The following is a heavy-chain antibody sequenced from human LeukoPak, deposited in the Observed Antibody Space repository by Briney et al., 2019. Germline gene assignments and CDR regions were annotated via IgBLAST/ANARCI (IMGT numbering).Heavy chain of an antibody. CDR2: INHSGST. V-gene: IGHV4-34*01. J-gene: IGHJ5*02. Sequence: SETLSLTCAVYGGSFSGYYWSWIRQPPGKGLEWIGEINHSGSTNYNPSLKSRVTISVDTSKNQFSLKLSSVTAADTAVYYCARDYSSSWYNWFDPWGQGTLVTVSS. CDR3: ARDYSSSWYNWFDP. CDR1: GGSFSGYY. D-gene: IGHD6-13*01.